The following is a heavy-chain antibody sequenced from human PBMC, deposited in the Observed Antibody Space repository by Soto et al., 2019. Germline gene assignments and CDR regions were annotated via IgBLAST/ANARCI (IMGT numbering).Heavy chain of an antibody. D-gene: IGHD3-22*01. CDR1: GGSISSYY. V-gene: IGHV4-59*01. Sequence: SETLSLTCTVSGGSISSYYWSWIRQPPGKGLEWIGYIYYSGSTSYNPSLKSRVTISVDTSKNQFSLKLSSVTAADTAVYYCARGHHDSSGYPFDYWAQGTRVTVS. CDR2: IYYSGST. J-gene: IGHJ4*02. CDR3: ARGHHDSSGYPFDY.